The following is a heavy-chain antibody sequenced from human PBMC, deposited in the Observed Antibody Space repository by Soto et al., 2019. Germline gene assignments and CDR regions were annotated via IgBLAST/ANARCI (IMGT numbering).Heavy chain of an antibody. D-gene: IGHD3-3*01. Sequence: QVQLQEAGPGLVKPSQTLSLTCTVSGGSISSGDYYWSWIRQPPGKGLEWIGYIYYRGSTYYNPSLKSRVTISVDTSKNQFSLKLSSVTAADTAVYYCARGGLLFLEWFYFDYWGQGTLFTVSS. CDR1: GGSISSGDYY. CDR3: ARGGLLFLEWFYFDY. J-gene: IGHJ4*02. CDR2: IYYRGST. V-gene: IGHV4-30-4*01.